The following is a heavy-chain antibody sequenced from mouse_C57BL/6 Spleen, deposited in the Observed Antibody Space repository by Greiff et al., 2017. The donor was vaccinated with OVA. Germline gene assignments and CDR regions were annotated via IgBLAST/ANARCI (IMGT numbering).Heavy chain of an antibody. J-gene: IGHJ3*01. V-gene: IGHV1-26*01. D-gene: IGHD2-14*01. CDR3: AKYAGGFDY. CDR1: GYTFTDYY. CDR2: INPNDGGT. Sequence: EVQLQQSGPELVKPGASVKISCKASGYTFTDYYMNWVKQSHGKSLEWIGDINPNDGGTSYNQKFKGKATLTVDKSSSTAYMGLRSLTSEDSAVYYCAKYAGGFDYWGQGTLVTVSA.